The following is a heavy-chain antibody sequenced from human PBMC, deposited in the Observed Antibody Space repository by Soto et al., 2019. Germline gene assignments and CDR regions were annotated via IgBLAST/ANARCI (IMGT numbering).Heavy chain of an antibody. J-gene: IGHJ4*02. CDR3: AKGEQLWEPFDH. V-gene: IGHV1-2*02. D-gene: IGHD5-18*01. CDR1: GYPFSDNQ. CDR2: INPKSDDT. Sequence: ASVKVSCKASGYPFSDNQIHWLRRAPGQGLEWMGRINPKSDDTNYAQKFQGRVTMTRDTSIDTAYLELTGLTSDDTAVYYCAKGEQLWEPFDHWGQGTQVTVSS.